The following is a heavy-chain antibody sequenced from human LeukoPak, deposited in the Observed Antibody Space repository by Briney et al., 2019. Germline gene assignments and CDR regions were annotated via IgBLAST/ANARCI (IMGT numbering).Heavy chain of an antibody. Sequence: SVKVSCKASGGTFSSYAISWVRQAPGQGLEWMGGIIPIFGTANYAQKFQGRVTITADESTSTAYMELSSLRSEDTAVYYCAGFDYYGSRGYFQHWGQSTLVTVSS. D-gene: IGHD3-10*01. CDR1: GGTFSSYA. V-gene: IGHV1-69*01. CDR3: AGFDYYGSRGYFQH. CDR2: IIPIFGTA. J-gene: IGHJ1*01.